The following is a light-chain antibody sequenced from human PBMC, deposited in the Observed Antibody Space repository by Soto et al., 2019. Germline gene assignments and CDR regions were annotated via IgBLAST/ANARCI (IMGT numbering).Light chain of an antibody. Sequence: EIVLTQSPGTLSLSPGERATLSCRASQCVSSSYLAWYQQKPGQAPRLLIYGASSRATGIPDRFSRSGSGTDFTLTISRLEPEDFAVYYCQQYGSSPPITFGGGTKVDIK. CDR1: QCVSSSY. J-gene: IGKJ4*01. V-gene: IGKV3-20*01. CDR2: GAS. CDR3: QQYGSSPPIT.